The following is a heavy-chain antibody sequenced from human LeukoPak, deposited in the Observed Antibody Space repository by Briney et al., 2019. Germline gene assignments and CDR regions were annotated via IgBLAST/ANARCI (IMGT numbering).Heavy chain of an antibody. CDR2: INPNSGGT. Sequence: ASVKVSCKASGYTFIGYYMHWVRQAPGQGLEWMGRINPNSGGTNYAQKFQGRVTMTRDTSISTAYIELSRLRSDDTAVYYCASPDSSSWYRLDYWGQGTLVTVSS. J-gene: IGHJ4*02. CDR1: GYTFIGYY. D-gene: IGHD6-13*01. V-gene: IGHV1-2*06. CDR3: ASPDSSSWYRLDY.